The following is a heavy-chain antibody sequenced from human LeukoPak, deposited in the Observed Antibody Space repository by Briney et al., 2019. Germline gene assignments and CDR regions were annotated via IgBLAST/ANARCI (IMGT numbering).Heavy chain of an antibody. CDR2: IYYSGST. V-gene: IGHV4-59*12. Sequence: PSETLSLTCTVSGGSISSYYWSWIRQPPGKGLEWIGYIYYSGSTNYNPSLKSRVTISVDTSKNQFSLKLSSVTAADTAVYYCARVGVAAAVYWGQGALVTVSS. CDR3: ARVGVAAAVY. D-gene: IGHD6-13*01. J-gene: IGHJ4*02. CDR1: GGSISSYY.